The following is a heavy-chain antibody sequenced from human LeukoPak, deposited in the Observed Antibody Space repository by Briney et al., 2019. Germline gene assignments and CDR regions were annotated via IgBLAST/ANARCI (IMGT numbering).Heavy chain of an antibody. J-gene: IGHJ4*02. CDR1: GFTLTSYG. CDR2: ISYEINEE. Sequence: GTSLRLSCAASGFTLTSYGMHWVRQAPGKGLEWVAVISYEINEEFYADSVKGRSTISRDSSKNTLYLQMNSLRPEDTAVYYCVKGRSGSSYSPSDSWGQGTLVTVSS. V-gene: IGHV3-30*18. CDR3: VKGRSGSSYSPSDS. D-gene: IGHD2-15*01.